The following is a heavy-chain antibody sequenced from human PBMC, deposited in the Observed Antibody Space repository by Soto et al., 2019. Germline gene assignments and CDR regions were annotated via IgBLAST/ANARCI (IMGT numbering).Heavy chain of an antibody. CDR1: GGIISSVGNS. CDR2: MYHSGST. D-gene: IGHD2-2*01. J-gene: IGHJ4*02. CDR3: ARVPDY. V-gene: IGHV4-30-2*01. Sequence: LFFAVPGGIISSVGNSWSWIRQPPGKGLECIGYMYHSGSTYYNLSLKSRVTISIDRSKNQLSLKLSSVTAADTAVHYCARVPDYWGQGIQVTVSS.